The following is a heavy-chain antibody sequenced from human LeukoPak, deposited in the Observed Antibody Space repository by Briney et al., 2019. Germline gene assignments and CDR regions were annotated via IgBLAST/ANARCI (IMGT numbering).Heavy chain of an antibody. CDR3: ARQPNESGSYDY. CDR1: GGSTSSYY. D-gene: IGHD1-26*01. V-gene: IGHV4-59*08. Sequence: PSETLSLTCSVSGGSTSSYYWSWIRQPPGKQLEWIGYIYYSGSTNYNPSLKSRVTISVDTSKNQFSLKLSSVTAADTAVYYCARQPNESGSYDYWGQGTLVTDSS. CDR2: IYYSGST. J-gene: IGHJ4*02.